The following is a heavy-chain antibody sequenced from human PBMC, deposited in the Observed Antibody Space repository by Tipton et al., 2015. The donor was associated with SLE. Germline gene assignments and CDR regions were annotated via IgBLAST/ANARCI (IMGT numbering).Heavy chain of an antibody. D-gene: IGHD3-3*01. V-gene: IGHV4-59*01. CDR2: IYYSGST. J-gene: IGHJ4*02. CDR3: ARANYDFWSGYSQGYFDY. CDR1: GGSISSYY. Sequence: TLSLTCTVSGGSISSYYWSWVRQPPGKGLEWIGYIYYSGSTNYNPSLKSRVTISVDTSKNQFSLKLNSVTAADTAVYYCARANYDFWSGYSQGYFDYWGQETLVTVSS.